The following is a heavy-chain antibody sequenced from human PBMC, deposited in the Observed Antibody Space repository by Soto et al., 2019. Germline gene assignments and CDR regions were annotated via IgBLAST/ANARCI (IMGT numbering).Heavy chain of an antibody. CDR2: IKQDGSEK. CDR3: AREFDSSGYYYDAFDI. Sequence: GGSLRLSCAASGFTFSSYWMSWVRQAPGKGLEWVANIKQDGSEKYYVDSVKGRFTISRDNAKNSLYLQMNSLRAEDTAVYYCAREFDSSGYYYDAFDIWGQGTMVTVSS. J-gene: IGHJ3*02. V-gene: IGHV3-7*01. D-gene: IGHD3-22*01. CDR1: GFTFSSYW.